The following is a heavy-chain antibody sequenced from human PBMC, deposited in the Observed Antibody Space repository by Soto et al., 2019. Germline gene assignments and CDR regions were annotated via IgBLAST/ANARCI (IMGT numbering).Heavy chain of an antibody. CDR2: IGVGGGDR. V-gene: IGHV3-23*01. J-gene: IGHJ4*02. CDR3: ARVRFGELV. D-gene: IGHD3-10*01. Sequence: EVQLLESGGGLVQPGGSLRLSCAASGFTFSSYAMRWVGQAPGKGLEWVSIIGVGGGDRYYPESVKGRFTISRDNSRDTLYLEMNSLRDEDTAVYYCARVRFGELVWGQGTLVTVSS. CDR1: GFTFSSYA.